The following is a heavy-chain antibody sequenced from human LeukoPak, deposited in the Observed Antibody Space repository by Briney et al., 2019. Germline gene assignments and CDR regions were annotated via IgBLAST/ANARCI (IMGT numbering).Heavy chain of an antibody. D-gene: IGHD6-19*01. CDR3: ANRRSGWYYYFDY. Sequence: GGSLRLSCAASGFAFSSYGMHWVRQAPGKGLEWVAVISYDGSNKYYADSVKGRFTISRDNSKNTLYLQMNSLRAEDTAVYYCANRRSGWYYYFDYWGQGTLVTVSS. V-gene: IGHV3-30*18. J-gene: IGHJ4*02. CDR2: ISYDGSNK. CDR1: GFAFSSYG.